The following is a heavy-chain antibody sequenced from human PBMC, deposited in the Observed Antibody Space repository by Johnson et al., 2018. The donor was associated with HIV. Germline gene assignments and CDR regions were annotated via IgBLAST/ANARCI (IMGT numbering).Heavy chain of an antibody. V-gene: IGHV3-9*01. J-gene: IGHJ3*02. D-gene: IGHD3-10*01. CDR3: ARAPEVRGVDAFDI. Sequence: VQLVESGGGVVRPGGSLRLSCAASGFTFDDYAMHWVRQAPGKGLEWVSGISWNSGSLGYADSVKGRFTISRDTSKNTLYLQMNSLRAEDTAVYYCARAPEVRGVDAFDIWGQRTMVTVSS. CDR2: ISWNSGSL. CDR1: GFTFDDYA.